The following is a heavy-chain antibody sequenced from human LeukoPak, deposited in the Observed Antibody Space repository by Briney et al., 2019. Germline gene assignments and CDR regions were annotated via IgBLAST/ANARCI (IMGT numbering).Heavy chain of an antibody. V-gene: IGHV4-61*02. CDR1: GGSMSSGSYY. J-gene: IGHJ5*02. CDR3: ARGGVPARWLGVSPHWLGP. CDR2: IYTSGST. D-gene: IGHD3-10*01. Sequence: TLSLPCTVSGGSMSSGSYYWSWIRQPAGKGLEWIGRIYTSGSTNYNPSLKSRVTISVDPSKNQYSPKLRSVSAPDAAVYYCARGGVPARWLGVSPHWLGPWGEGALVTLS.